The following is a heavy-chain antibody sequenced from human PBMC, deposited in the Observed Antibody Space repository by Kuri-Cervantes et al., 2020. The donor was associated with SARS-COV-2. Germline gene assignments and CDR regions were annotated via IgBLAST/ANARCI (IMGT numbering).Heavy chain of an antibody. J-gene: IGHJ6*03. CDR1: GFFLSAYN. V-gene: IGHV3-48*01. D-gene: IGHD2-21*01. CDR3: ARGINGYFFFYYLDV. Sequence: GGSLRLSCAASGFFLSAYNMNWVRQAPGRGLEWVSYISASSGRIYYADSVKGRFTISRDNAGNSLYLQMNSLRAEDTAVYYCARGINGYFFFYYLDVWGKGTTVTVSS. CDR2: ISASSGRI.